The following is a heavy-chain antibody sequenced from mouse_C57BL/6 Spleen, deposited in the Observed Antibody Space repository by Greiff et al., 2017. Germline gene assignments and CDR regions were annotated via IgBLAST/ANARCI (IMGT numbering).Heavy chain of an antibody. CDR3: TREGLGRGFDY. CDR1: GFTFSSYA. Sequence: EVQLVESGEGLVKPGGSLKLSCAASGFTFSSYAMSWVRQTPERRLEWVAYIRSCGDYIYYADTVKGRFTISRDNARNTLYLQRSSLKSEDTAMYYCTREGLGRGFDYWGQGTTLTVSS. J-gene: IGHJ2*01. CDR2: IRSCGDYI. D-gene: IGHD4-1*01. V-gene: IGHV5-9-1*02.